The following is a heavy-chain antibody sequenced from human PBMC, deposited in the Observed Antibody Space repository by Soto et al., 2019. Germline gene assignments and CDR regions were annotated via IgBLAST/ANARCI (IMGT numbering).Heavy chain of an antibody. J-gene: IGHJ5*02. CDR3: ARDLTIGGFFDP. V-gene: IGHV4-59*01. CDR2: IYYSGIT. D-gene: IGHD3-10*01. Sequence: QVQLQESGPGLVKPSETLSLTCTVSGVSFTSYYWTWIRQPPGKGPEWIGYIYYSGITNYNPSLKSRVTMSVDTSKNQFSLKLTSATAADTAVYYCARDLTIGGFFDPWGQGTLVTVSS. CDR1: GVSFTSYY.